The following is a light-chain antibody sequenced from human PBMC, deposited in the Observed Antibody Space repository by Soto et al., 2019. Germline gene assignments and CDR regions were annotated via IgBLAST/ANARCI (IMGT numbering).Light chain of an antibody. J-gene: IGKJ3*01. CDR3: QQLNSYPPPT. V-gene: IGKV1-9*01. CDR2: AAS. Sequence: DIQLTQSPSFLSASVGERVTITCRASQGISSYLAWYQQKPGKAPKLLIYAASTLQSGVPSRFSGSGSGTECTRTISSLQPEDCATYYCQQLNSYPPPTFGPGTKVDIK. CDR1: QGISSY.